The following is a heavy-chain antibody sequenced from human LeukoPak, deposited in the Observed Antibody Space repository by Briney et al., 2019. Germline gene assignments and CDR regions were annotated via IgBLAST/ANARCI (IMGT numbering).Heavy chain of an antibody. D-gene: IGHD5-18*01. CDR2: IYYSGST. J-gene: IGHJ4*02. V-gene: IGHV4-39*01. Sequence: SESLSLTCTVSRGSISSSSYYWGWIRQPPGKGLEWFGSIYYSGSTYYNPSLKSRVTISVDTSKNQFSLKLSSVTAADTAVYYCARLRGYSYGFFDYWGQGTLVTVSS. CDR3: ARLRGYSYGFFDY. CDR1: RGSISSSSYY.